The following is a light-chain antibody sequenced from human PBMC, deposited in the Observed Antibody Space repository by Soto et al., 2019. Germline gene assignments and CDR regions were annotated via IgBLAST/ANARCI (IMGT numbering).Light chain of an antibody. CDR3: QQYHTYSPT. CDR1: QSIGYW. Sequence: DIQMTQTPSTLPAAGGDRVTITCLASQSIGYWLAWYQQKPGKAPKLLIYAASSLQSGVPSRFSGSGSGTDFTLTISSLQPDDFATYYSQQYHTYSPTFGQGTKVDI. CDR2: AAS. J-gene: IGKJ1*01. V-gene: IGKV1-5*01.